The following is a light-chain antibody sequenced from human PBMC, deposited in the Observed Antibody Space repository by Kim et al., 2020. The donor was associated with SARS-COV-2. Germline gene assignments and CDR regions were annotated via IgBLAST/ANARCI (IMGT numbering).Light chain of an antibody. CDR1: QSVSSD. V-gene: IGKV3-15*01. CDR3: QQYNNWPIT. Sequence: EIVMTQSPATLSVSPGERATLSCRARQSVSSDLVWYQQKPGQAPRLLIYGASTRASGIPARFSGSGSGTEFTLTISSLQSEDFAVYYCQQYNNWPITFAQGTRLEIK. J-gene: IGKJ5*01. CDR2: GAS.